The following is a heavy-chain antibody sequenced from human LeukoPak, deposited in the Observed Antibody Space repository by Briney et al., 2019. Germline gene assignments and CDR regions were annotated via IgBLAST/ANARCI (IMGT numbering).Heavy chain of an antibody. V-gene: IGHV4-34*01. J-gene: IGHJ4*02. CDR3: ASRLTTIRAVDY. CDR2: INHSGST. D-gene: IGHD1-14*01. Sequence: SETLSLTCAVYGGSFSGYYWSWIRQPPGKGLEWIGEINHSGSTNYNPSLKSRVTISVDTSKNQFSLKLSSVTAADTAVYCCASRLTTIRAVDYWGQGTLVTVSS. CDR1: GGSFSGYY.